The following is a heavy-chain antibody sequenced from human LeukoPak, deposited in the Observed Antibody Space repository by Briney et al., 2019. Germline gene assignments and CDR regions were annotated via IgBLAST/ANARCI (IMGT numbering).Heavy chain of an antibody. J-gene: IGHJ4*02. Sequence: PGRSLRLSCAASGFTFSSYGMLWVRQAPGKGLEWVAVISYDGSNKYYADSVKGRFTISRDNSKNTLYLQMNSLRAEDTAVYYCANLGGYGSGSYYGIDYWGQGTLVTVSS. CDR2: ISYDGSNK. D-gene: IGHD3-10*01. CDR1: GFTFSSYG. V-gene: IGHV3-30*18. CDR3: ANLGGYGSGSYYGIDY.